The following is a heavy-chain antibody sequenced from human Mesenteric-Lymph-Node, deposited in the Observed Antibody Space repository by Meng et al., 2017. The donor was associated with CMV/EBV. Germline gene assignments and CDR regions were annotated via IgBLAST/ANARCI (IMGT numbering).Heavy chain of an antibody. J-gene: IGHJ4*02. V-gene: IGHV3-23*01. Sequence: GGSLRLSCAASGFTFNSYTMSWVRQTPGKGLEWVSTSGNGGSTYYADSVKGRFTISRDNSKSTLYLQMNSLRAEDTAVYYCAKEMYYDFWSGYFDIRGQGTLVTVSS. CDR3: AKEMYYDFWSGYFDI. CDR1: GFTFNSYT. D-gene: IGHD3-3*01. CDR2: SGNGGST.